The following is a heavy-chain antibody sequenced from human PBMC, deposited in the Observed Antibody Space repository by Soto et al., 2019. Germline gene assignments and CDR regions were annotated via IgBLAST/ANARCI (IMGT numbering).Heavy chain of an antibody. CDR3: ARGPTATVFDL. V-gene: IGHV1-69*06. D-gene: IGHD4-4*01. J-gene: IGHJ4*02. Sequence: QVQLVQSGAEVKKPGSSVRVSCQPSDVTFSSYAVSWVRQAPGQGLEWLGTIIPIFGTTNYAQNFQGRGTITADKSTTTVHMDLSSLRSEDTAVYYCARGPTATVFDLWGQGTLVTVSS. CDR2: IIPIFGTT. CDR1: DVTFSSYA.